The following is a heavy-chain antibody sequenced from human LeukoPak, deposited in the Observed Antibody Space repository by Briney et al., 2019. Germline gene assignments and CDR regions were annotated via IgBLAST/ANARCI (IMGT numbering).Heavy chain of an antibody. CDR3: AKDRTTVVTINWFDP. D-gene: IGHD4-23*01. V-gene: IGHV3-23*01. CDR2: ISGSGGST. CDR1: GFTFSSYA. Sequence: GGSLRLSCAASGFTFSSYAMSWVRQAPGKGLEWVSAISGSGGSTYYADSVKGRFTISRDNSKNTLYLQMNSPRAEDTAVYYCAKDRTTVVTINWFDPWGQGTLVTVSS. J-gene: IGHJ5*02.